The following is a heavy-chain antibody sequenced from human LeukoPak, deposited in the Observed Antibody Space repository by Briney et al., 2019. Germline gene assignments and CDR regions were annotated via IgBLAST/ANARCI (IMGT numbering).Heavy chain of an antibody. CDR1: GFTFTSYW. CDR2: IREDGSER. J-gene: IGHJ6*03. V-gene: IGHV3-7*01. Sequence: GGSLRLSCAASGFTFTSYWMTWVRRAPGKGLEWVANIREDGSERYYVASVKGRFTVSRDNAKKSLSLHVNSLRAEDTAVYYCARLNYDFWSGIWEGYYMDVWGKGTTVTVSS. D-gene: IGHD3-3*01. CDR3: ARLNYDFWSGIWEGYYMDV.